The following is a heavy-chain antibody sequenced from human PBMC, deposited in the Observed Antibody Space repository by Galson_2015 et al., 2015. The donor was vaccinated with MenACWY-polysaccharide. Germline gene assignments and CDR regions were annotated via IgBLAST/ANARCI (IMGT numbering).Heavy chain of an antibody. CDR3: ARRGYSDSSGYYAPIDS. V-gene: IGHV4-34*01. D-gene: IGHD3-22*01. J-gene: IGHJ4*02. CDR2: INHSGST. CDR1: GGSFSGSY. Sequence: SETLSLTCAVYGGSFSGSYWTWIRQPPGKRLEWIGEINHSGSTNYNPSLKSRVIISTDTSKNQVSLKLSSVTAADTALYYCARRGYSDSSGYYAPIDSWGQGTLATVSS.